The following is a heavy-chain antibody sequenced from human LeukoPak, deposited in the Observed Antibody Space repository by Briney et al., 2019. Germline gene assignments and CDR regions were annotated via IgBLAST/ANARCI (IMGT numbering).Heavy chain of an antibody. CDR3: AKARVYGMDV. V-gene: IGHV3-30*18. CDR2: ISYDGSNK. CDR1: GCTFSSYG. J-gene: IGHJ6*02. Sequence: GRSLRPSGAASGCTFSSYGMPWVRQAPGKGLEWEAVISYDGSNKYYADSVKGRFTISRDNSKNTLYLQMNSLRAEDTAVYYCAKARVYGMDVWGQGTTVTVSS.